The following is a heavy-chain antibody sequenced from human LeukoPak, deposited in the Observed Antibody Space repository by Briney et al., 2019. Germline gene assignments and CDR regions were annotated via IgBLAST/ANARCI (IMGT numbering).Heavy chain of an antibody. CDR1: GYTFTSYY. J-gene: IGHJ3*02. CDR3: ARVGITYYDFWSGYLNAFDI. V-gene: IGHV1-46*01. D-gene: IGHD3-3*01. CDR2: INPSGGST. Sequence: ASVKVSCKASGYTFTSYYMHWVRQAPGQGLEWMGIINPSGGSTSYAQKFQGRVTMTRDTSTSTVYMELSSLRSEDTAVYYCARVGITYYDFWSGYLNAFDIWGQGTMVTVSS.